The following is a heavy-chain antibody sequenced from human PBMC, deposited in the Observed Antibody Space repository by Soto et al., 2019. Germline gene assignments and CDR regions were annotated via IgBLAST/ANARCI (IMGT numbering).Heavy chain of an antibody. CDR3: KKGGAKVAAGTRVYLYNAMDV. J-gene: IGHJ6*02. CDR1: GGTFSSYA. V-gene: IGHV1-69*05. D-gene: IGHD6-13*01. Sequence: GASVKVSCKASGGTFSSYAISWVRQAPGQGLEWMGGIIPIFGTANYAQRFQGRVTMNRDTSIGTAYMELRGLTSDDTAEYYCKKGGAKVAAGTRVYLYNAMDVWGQGTTVTVSS. CDR2: IIPIFGTA.